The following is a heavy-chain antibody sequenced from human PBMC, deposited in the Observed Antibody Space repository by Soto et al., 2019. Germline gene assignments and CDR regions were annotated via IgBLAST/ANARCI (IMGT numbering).Heavy chain of an antibody. V-gene: IGHV1-18*04. Sequence: SCKASGYAFTSIGVGWVRQAQGQGLEWMGWISAYNGNTNYAQKLQGRVTMTTDTSTSTAYMELRSLRSDDTAVYYCARCTSRRWYFDSRGFDPWGQATLVTVSS. D-gene: IGHD6-13*01. J-gene: IGHJ5*02. CDR3: ARCTSRRWYFDSRGFDP. CDR2: ISAYNGNT. CDR1: GYAFTSIG.